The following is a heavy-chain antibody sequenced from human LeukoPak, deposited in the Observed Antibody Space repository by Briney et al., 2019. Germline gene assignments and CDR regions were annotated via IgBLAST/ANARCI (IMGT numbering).Heavy chain of an antibody. D-gene: IGHD6-13*01. CDR3: ARGRAPGIAAAALDY. CDR2: VSYDGNTK. CDR1: GFMFSSYA. J-gene: IGHJ4*02. Sequence: GGSLRLSCAASGFMFSSYAVHWVRQAPGKGLDWVAIVSYDGNTKYYADSVKGRFTISRDNSKNTLYLQMNSLRAEDTAVYFCARGRAPGIAAAALDYWGQGTLVTVSS. V-gene: IGHV3-30-3*01.